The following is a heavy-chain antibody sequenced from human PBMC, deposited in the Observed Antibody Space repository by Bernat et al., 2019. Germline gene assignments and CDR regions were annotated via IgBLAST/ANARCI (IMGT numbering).Heavy chain of an antibody. CDR3: TRESGSDGSTYYGMDV. Sequence: EVRLVGSGVGLVKTWRSLRLSCTASGFTFGYFALSRVRQAPGTVLDGVGFIRSKAYGVTTEYAASVKGRFTVSRDDSKSIAYLQMSSLRSEDTALYYCTRESGSDGSTYYGMDVWGQGTTVTVSS. CDR1: GFTFGYFA. CDR2: IRSKAYGVTT. D-gene: IGHD1-26*01. V-gene: IGHV3-49*04. J-gene: IGHJ6*02.